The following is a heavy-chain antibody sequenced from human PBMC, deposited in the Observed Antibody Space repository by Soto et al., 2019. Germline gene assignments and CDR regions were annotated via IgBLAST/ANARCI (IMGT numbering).Heavy chain of an antibody. CDR2: ISSSGSTI. CDR1: GFTFSSYE. CDR3: ARDMVRGVIMTRTFDY. D-gene: IGHD3-10*01. V-gene: IGHV3-48*03. Sequence: GGSLRLSCAASGFTFSSYEMNWVRQAPGKGLEWVSYISSSGSTIYYADSVKGRFTISRDNAKNSLYLQMNSLRAEDTAVYYCARDMVRGVIMTRTFDYWGQGTLVTVSS. J-gene: IGHJ4*02.